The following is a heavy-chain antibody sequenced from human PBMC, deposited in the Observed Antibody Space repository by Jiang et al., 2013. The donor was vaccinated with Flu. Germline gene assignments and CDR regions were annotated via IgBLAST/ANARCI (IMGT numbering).Heavy chain of an antibody. V-gene: IGHV3-49*02. J-gene: IGHJ4*02. D-gene: IGHD6-6*01. Sequence: GTTEYAASVKGRFTISRDDSKSIAYLQMNSLKTEDTAVYYCTTSPSYYFDYWGQGTLVTVSS. CDR2: GTT. CDR3: TTSPSYYFDY.